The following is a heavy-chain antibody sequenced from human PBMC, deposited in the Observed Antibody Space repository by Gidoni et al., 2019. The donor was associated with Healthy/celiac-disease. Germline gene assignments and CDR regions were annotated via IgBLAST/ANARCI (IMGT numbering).Heavy chain of an antibody. CDR1: GGSISSSSYY. D-gene: IGHD3-16*01. J-gene: IGHJ4*02. CDR3: ASDGALTFGGATLVGY. V-gene: IGHV4-39*01. Sequence: QLQLQESGPGLVKPSETLSLPCTVSGGSISSSSYYWGWLRQPPGKGLEWIGSIYYSGSTYYNPSLQSRVTISVDTSKNQFSLKLSSVTAADTAVYYCASDGALTFGGATLVGYWGQGTLVTVSS. CDR2: IYYSGST.